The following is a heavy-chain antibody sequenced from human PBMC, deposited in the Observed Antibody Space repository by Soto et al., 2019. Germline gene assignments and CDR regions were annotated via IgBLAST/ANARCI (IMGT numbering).Heavy chain of an antibody. CDR1: GFTFSSYW. V-gene: IGHV3-74*01. D-gene: IGHD3-3*01. CDR2: INNDGSST. CDR3: ARDSTYYDFWSGYHTWYFDL. Sequence: GSLRLSCEASGFTFSSYWMHWVPQAPGKGPVWVSRINNDGSSTTYADYVKGRFNISRDSAKNTLYLQMNSLRAEDKAVYYCARDSTYYDFWSGYHTWYFDLWGRGTLFTVSS. J-gene: IGHJ2*01.